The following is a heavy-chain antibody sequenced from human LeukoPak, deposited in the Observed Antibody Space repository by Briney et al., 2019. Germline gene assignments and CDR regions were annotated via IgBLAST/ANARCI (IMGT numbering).Heavy chain of an antibody. D-gene: IGHD4-23*01. Sequence: SVKVSCKASGGTFSSYAISWVRQAPGQGLEWMGGIIPIFGTANYAQKFQGRVTITADESTSTAYMELSSLRSEDTAVYYCAKESRRRETTVVTPNYFDYWGQGTLVTVSS. J-gene: IGHJ4*02. CDR2: IIPIFGTA. CDR1: GGTFSSYA. CDR3: AKESRRRETTVVTPNYFDY. V-gene: IGHV1-69*13.